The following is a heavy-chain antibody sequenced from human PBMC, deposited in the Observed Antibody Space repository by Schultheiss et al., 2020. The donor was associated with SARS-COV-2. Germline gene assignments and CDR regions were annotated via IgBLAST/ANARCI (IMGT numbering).Heavy chain of an antibody. CDR3: ASWVKDCSSTSCYMRAPYYYYMDV. CDR1: GGSISSSSYY. CDR2: IYHSGST. J-gene: IGHJ6*03. D-gene: IGHD2-2*02. Sequence: SETLSLTCTVSGGSISSSSYYWGWIRQPPGKGLEWIGSIYHSGSTYYNPSLKSRVTISVHTSKNQFSLKLSSVTAADTAVYYCASWVKDCSSTSCYMRAPYYYYMDVWGKGTTVTVSS. V-gene: IGHV4-39*07.